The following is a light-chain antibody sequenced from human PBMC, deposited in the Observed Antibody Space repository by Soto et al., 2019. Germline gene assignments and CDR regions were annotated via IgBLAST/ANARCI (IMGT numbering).Light chain of an antibody. CDR1: SSNIGAGYD. J-gene: IGLJ3*02. Sequence: QSVLTQPPSMSGAPGQRVTISCTGSSSNIGAGYDVHWYQLLPGTAPKLLIYGNTNRPSGVPDRFSGSKSGTSASLAITGLRAEEEADYYRPAHDSSLKSWVVGGGTKLTVL. CDR2: GNT. V-gene: IGLV1-40*01. CDR3: PAHDSSLKSWV.